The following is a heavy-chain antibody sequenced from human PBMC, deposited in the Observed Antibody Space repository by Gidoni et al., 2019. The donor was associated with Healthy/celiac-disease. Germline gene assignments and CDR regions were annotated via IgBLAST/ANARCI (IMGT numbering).Heavy chain of an antibody. CDR3: AKEYCSGGSCYVFDY. D-gene: IGHD2-15*01. V-gene: IGHV3-30*18. J-gene: IGHJ4*02. CDR1: GFTFSSYG. Sequence: QVQLVESGGGVVQPGRSLRLSCASSGFTFSSYGMQWVRQAPGKGLEWVAVISYDGSNKYYADSVKGRFTISRDNSKNTLYLQMNSLRAEDTAVYYCAKEYCSGGSCYVFDYWGQGTLVTVSS. CDR2: ISYDGSNK.